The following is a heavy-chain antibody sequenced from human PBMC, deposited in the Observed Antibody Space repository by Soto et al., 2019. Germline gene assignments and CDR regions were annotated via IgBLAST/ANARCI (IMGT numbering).Heavy chain of an antibody. Sequence: PSETLSLTCAVSGDFISSSKWWSWVRQPPGKGLEWIGEIYHSGSTNYNPSLKSRVIISVDKSKNQFSLKLSSVTDADTAVYYCARGERPQQQDYWGQGTLLILSS. CDR3: ARGERPQQQDY. D-gene: IGHD6-13*01. J-gene: IGHJ4*02. V-gene: IGHV4-4*02. CDR1: GDFISSSKW. CDR2: IYHSGST.